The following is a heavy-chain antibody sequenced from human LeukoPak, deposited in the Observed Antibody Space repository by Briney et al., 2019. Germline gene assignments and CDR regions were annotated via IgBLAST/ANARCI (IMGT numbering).Heavy chain of an antibody. Sequence: GGSLRLSCAASGLTVSSNYMIWLRAPPGKGVECGSVIYSGGSTYYADSVKGRFTISRDNSKNTLYLQMNSLRAEDTAVYYCASPYYYGSGSYFDYWGQGTLVTVSS. J-gene: IGHJ4*02. CDR1: GLTVSSNY. CDR2: IYSGGST. D-gene: IGHD3-10*01. CDR3: ASPYYYGSGSYFDY. V-gene: IGHV3-66*01.